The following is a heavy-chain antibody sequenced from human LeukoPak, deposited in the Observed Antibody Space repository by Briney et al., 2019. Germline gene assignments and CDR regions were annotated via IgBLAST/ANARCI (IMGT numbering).Heavy chain of an antibody. CDR3: AASPGYSSSWPFDY. CDR2: IYYSETT. Sequence: SETLSLTCTVSGVSINTFYWSWVRQPPGKGLEWSGYIYYSETTSYSPSLQSRVTISIDTSKNQFSLKLSSVTAADTAVYFCAASPGYSSSWPFDYWGQGTLVTVSS. CDR1: GVSINTFY. J-gene: IGHJ4*02. D-gene: IGHD6-13*01. V-gene: IGHV4-59*01.